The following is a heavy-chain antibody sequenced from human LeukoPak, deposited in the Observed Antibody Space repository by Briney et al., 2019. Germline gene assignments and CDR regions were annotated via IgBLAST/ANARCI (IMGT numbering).Heavy chain of an antibody. J-gene: IGHJ4*02. Sequence: GGSLRLSCAASGFTFSSYSMNWVRQAPGKGLEWVSSISSSSSYVYYADTVKGRFTISRDNAKNSLYLQMNSLRAEDTAVYYCASDDFWSGYYPHDFDYWGQGTLVTVSS. D-gene: IGHD3-3*01. CDR3: ASDDFWSGYYPHDFDY. CDR1: GFTFSSYS. V-gene: IGHV3-21*01. CDR2: ISSSSSYV.